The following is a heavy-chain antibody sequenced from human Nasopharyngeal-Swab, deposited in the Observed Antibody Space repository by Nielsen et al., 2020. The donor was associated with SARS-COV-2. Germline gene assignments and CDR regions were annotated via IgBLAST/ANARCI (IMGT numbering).Heavy chain of an antibody. Sequence: SETLSLTCAVYGGSFSGYYWSWIRQPPGKGLEWIGEINHSGSTNYNPSLKSRVTISVDTPKNQFSLKLSSVTAADTAVYYCARQARTYYYDNSGYYFDYWGQGTLVTVSS. CDR1: GGSFSGYY. CDR2: INHSGST. D-gene: IGHD3-22*01. CDR3: ARQARTYYYDNSGYYFDY. V-gene: IGHV4-34*01. J-gene: IGHJ4*02.